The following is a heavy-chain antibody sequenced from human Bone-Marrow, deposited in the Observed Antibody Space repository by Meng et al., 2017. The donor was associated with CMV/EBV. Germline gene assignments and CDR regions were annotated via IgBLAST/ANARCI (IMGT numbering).Heavy chain of an antibody. J-gene: IGHJ4*02. CDR2: VSYNGGT. CDR1: GGSISSYY. D-gene: IGHD5-18*01. CDR3: AREYSSFDY. V-gene: IGHV4-59*01. Sequence: SETLSLTCTVSGGSISSYYWHWIRQPPGRGLEWIGYVSYNGGTNYNPSLKSRVTISGDTSKNQFYLKLTSVTAADTAFYYCAREYSSFDYWGQGTLVTVSS.